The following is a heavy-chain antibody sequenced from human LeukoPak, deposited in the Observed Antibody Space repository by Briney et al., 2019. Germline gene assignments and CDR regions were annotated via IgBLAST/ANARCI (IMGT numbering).Heavy chain of an antibody. J-gene: IGHJ4*02. V-gene: IGHV3-23*01. CDR3: AKVDLGYFDY. Sequence: GGSLRLSCAASGFTFSSYGMSWVRQAPGKGLEWVSAISGSGGSTYYADSVKGRFTISRDNSKNTLYLQVNSLRAEDTAVYYCAKVDLGYFDYWGQGTLVTVSS. CDR2: ISGSGGST. D-gene: IGHD2-2*03. CDR1: GFTFSSYG.